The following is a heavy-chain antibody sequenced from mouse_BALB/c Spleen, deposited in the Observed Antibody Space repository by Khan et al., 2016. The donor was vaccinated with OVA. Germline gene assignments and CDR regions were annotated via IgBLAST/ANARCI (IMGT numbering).Heavy chain of an antibody. CDR2: IWSDGST. J-gene: IGHJ4*01. Sequence: QVQLKESGPSLAAPSQSLSITCTISGFSLTNYGVHWVRQPPGKGLEWLAVIWSDGSTTYNSALKSRLTITKDNSQSQVFLKMNSLQTDDTAIYFCARQPYYHYNIMDYWGQGTSVTVSS. CDR1: GFSLTNYG. CDR3: ARQPYYHYNIMDY. D-gene: IGHD2-10*01. V-gene: IGHV2-6-1*01.